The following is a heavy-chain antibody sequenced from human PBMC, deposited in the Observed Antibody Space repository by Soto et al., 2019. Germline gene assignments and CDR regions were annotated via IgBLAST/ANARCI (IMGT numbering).Heavy chain of an antibody. CDR1: GFTFSRYW. CDR2: ITNDGRST. J-gene: IGHJ4*02. Sequence: EVQLVESGGGLVQPGESLRLSCAASGFTFSRYWMHWVRQGPGKGLVWVARITNDGRSTGYADSVKGRFTISRDNGKNALYLEIDSLRAEDTAVYYCARDGDGDYPFDYWGQGTLVTVSS. CDR3: ARDGDGDYPFDY. V-gene: IGHV3-74*01. D-gene: IGHD4-17*01.